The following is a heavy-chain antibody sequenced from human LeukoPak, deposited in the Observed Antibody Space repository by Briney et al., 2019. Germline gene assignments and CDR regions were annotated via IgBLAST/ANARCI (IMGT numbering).Heavy chain of an antibody. CDR3: GRGGIVVVDY. J-gene: IGHJ4*02. CDR1: SGSISTSNYY. V-gene: IGHV4-39*07. D-gene: IGHD3-22*01. Sequence: SETLSLTCTVSSGSISTSNYYWGWVRQPPGKALEWIGNIFYSGSTYYSPSLKSRVTISVDTSKNQFSLKLSSVTAADTAVYYCGRGGIVVVDYWGQGTLVTVSS. CDR2: IFYSGST.